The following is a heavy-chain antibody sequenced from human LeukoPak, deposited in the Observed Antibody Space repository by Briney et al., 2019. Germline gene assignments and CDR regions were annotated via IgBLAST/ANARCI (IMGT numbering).Heavy chain of an antibody. CDR3: ARVFSVASFDP. CDR2: ISSDWTTT. J-gene: IGHJ5*02. CDR1: EITFSKYW. Sequence: GGSLRLSCPVSEITFSKYWIHWVRQAPGKGLLWVSRISSDWTTTTYADFVKGRFTISRDNSKNTLYLQMNSLRTEDTAVYYCARVFSVASFDPWGQGTLVTVSS. V-gene: IGHV3-74*01. D-gene: IGHD5-12*01.